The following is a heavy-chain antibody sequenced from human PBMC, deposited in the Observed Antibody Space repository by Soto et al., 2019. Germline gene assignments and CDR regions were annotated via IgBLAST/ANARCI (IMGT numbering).Heavy chain of an antibody. CDR3: AIDRSYSIDWAVTSFDY. J-gene: IGHJ4*02. D-gene: IGHD6-19*01. Sequence: EMQLLESGGGLVQPGGSLRLSCAASGFTFSNFAMSWVRQAPGKGLEWVSLISGSGASTSYADSVKGRFTVSRDNSKNTLYLQMNTLRADDTAVYYCAIDRSYSIDWAVTSFDYWGPGTLVTVSS. CDR1: GFTFSNFA. CDR2: ISGSGAST. V-gene: IGHV3-23*01.